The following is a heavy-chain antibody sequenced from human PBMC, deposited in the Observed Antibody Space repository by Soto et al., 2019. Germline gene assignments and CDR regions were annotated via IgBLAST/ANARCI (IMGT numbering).Heavy chain of an antibody. Sequence: VGSLRLSGAASGFTFSSYAMSWLRHARGSGLEWVSAISGSGGSTYYADSVKGRFTISRDNSKNTPYLQMNSLRAEDTAVYYCAKGYYDSSGYYYGDAFDIWGQGTMVTVSS. CDR3: AKGYYDSSGYYYGDAFDI. J-gene: IGHJ3*02. CDR2: ISGSGGST. V-gene: IGHV3-23*01. D-gene: IGHD3-22*01. CDR1: GFTFSSYA.